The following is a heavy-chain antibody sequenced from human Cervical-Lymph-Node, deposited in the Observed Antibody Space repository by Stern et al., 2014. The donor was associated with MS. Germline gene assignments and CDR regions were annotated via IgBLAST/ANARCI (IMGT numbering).Heavy chain of an antibody. CDR3: AIGAFDI. CDR2: INPSGGST. J-gene: IGHJ3*02. V-gene: IGHV1-46*01. Sequence: QVQLVQSGAEVKKPGASVKVSCKASGYTFTNFYMHWVRHAPGQGLEWMGIINPSGGSTSYAQKFQGRFTMTRDTSTSTVYMELSSLRSEDTAVYYCAIGAFDIWGQGTMVTVSS. CDR1: GYTFTNFY.